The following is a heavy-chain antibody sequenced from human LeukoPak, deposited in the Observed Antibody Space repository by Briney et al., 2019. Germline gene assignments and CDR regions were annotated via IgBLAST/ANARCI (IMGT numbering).Heavy chain of an antibody. D-gene: IGHD3-22*01. Sequence: PGGSLRLSCAASGFTFDDHAMHWVRQAPGKGLEWVSLISWDGGSTYYADSVKGRFTISRDNSKNSLYLQMNSLRAEDTALYYCAKLWASYDSSGYYSRQTDSWDYWGQGTLVTVSS. CDR2: ISWDGGST. J-gene: IGHJ4*02. V-gene: IGHV3-43D*03. CDR3: AKLWASYDSSGYYSRQTDSWDY. CDR1: GFTFDDHA.